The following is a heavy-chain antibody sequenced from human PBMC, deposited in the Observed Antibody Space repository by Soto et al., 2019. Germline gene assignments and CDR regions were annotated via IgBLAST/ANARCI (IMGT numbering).Heavy chain of an antibody. D-gene: IGHD6-6*01. V-gene: IGHV1-2*02. Sequence: GASVKVSCKASGYTFTGYYMHWVRQAPGQGLEWMGWINPNSGGTNYAQKFQGRVTMTRDTSISTAYMELSRLRSDDTAVYYCARDGSVGHSSSAPDYYYYGMDVWGQGTTVTVSS. CDR1: GYTFTGYY. CDR3: ARDGSVGHSSSAPDYYYYGMDV. CDR2: INPNSGGT. J-gene: IGHJ6*02.